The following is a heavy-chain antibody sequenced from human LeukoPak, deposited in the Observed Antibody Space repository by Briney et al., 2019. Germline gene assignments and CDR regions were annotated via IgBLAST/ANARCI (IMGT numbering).Heavy chain of an antibody. V-gene: IGHV1-69*13. CDR1: GGTFSSYA. Sequence: SVKVSCKASGGTFSSYAISWVRQAPGQGLEWMGGIIPIFGTANYAQKFQGRVTITADESTSTAYMELSSLRSEDTAVYYCAAPKTVDIVATIADYYYYYGMDVWGQGTTVTVSS. J-gene: IGHJ6*02. D-gene: IGHD5-12*01. CDR3: AAPKTVDIVATIADYYYYYGMDV. CDR2: IIPIFGTA.